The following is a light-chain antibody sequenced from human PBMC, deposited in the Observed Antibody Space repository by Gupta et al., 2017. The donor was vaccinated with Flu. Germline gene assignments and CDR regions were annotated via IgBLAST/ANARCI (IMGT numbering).Light chain of an antibody. V-gene: IGLV3-21*02. CDR1: NIGTKS. J-gene: IGLJ2*01. CDR3: QVWDSSRTHLVV. CDR2: DDT. Sequence: GNNIGTKSVHWYQQRPGQAPVLVVYDDTDRPSGIPARFYGSNSGNTATLTIVRVEAGDEADYYCQVWDSSRTHLVVFGGGTNLAVL.